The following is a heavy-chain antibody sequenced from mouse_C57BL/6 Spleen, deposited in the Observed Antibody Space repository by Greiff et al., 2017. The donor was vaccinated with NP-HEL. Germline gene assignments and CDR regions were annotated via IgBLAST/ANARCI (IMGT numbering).Heavy chain of an antibody. CDR1: GYTFTSYW. V-gene: IGHV1-50*01. CDR2: IDPSDSYT. Sequence: QVQLQQPGAELVKPGASVKLSCKASGYTFTSYWMQWVKQRPGQGLEWIGEIDPSDSYTNYNQKFKGKATLTVDPSSSTAYMQLSSLTTVDTAVYYCERWIYYGVGHAMDYWGQGTSVTVSS. D-gene: IGHD2-13*01. J-gene: IGHJ4*01. CDR3: ERWIYYGVGHAMDY.